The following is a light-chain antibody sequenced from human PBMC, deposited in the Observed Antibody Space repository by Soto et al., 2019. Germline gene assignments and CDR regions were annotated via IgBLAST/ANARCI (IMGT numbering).Light chain of an antibody. CDR1: QSVSSNY. CDR2: GAS. J-gene: IGKJ2*01. V-gene: IGKV3-20*01. CDR3: QHYGRSAYT. Sequence: EIVLTQSPGTLSLSPGERATLSCRASQSVSSNYLAWYQQKPGQAPRLLIYGASSRATGIPDRFSGSGSGTDCTLTISSLEPEDFAVYYCQHYGRSAYTFGQGTTLEIK.